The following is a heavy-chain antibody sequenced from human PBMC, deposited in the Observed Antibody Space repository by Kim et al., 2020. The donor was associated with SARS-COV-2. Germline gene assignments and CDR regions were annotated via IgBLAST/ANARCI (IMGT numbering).Heavy chain of an antibody. D-gene: IGHD3-3*01. Sequence: GGSLRLSCAASGFTFSSYAMSWVRQAPGKGLEWVSVIYSGGSSTYYADSVKGRFTISRDNSKNTLYLQMNSLRAEDTAVYYCAKGRNTIFGVVVYGMDVWGQGTTVTVSS. CDR3: AKGRNTIFGVVVYGMDV. CDR1: GFTFSSYA. CDR2: IYSGGSST. J-gene: IGHJ6*02. V-gene: IGHV3-23*03.